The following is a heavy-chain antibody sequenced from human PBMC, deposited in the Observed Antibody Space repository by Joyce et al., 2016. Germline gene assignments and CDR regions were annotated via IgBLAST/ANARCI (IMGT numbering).Heavy chain of an antibody. D-gene: IGHD6-19*01. V-gene: IGHV1-69*01. J-gene: IGHJ6*02. CDR3: ARGAVAGNDNYYGMDV. CDR2: IIPVFGMP. CDR1: GGTFSSYV. Sequence: HVQLVQSGTEVKKPGSSVRVSCKASGGTFSSYVINWGRQAPGQGLEWMGAIIPVFGMPNYAQKFQGRVTSTADESTSTAYMELSGLRSQDTATYYCARGAVAGNDNYYGMDVWGQGTTVTVSS.